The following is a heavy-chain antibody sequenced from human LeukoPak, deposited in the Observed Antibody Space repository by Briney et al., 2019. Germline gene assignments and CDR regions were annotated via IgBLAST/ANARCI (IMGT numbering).Heavy chain of an antibody. V-gene: IGHV3-48*02. CDR3: ARDGLHTAHFDY. CDR2: VSASSNI. CDR1: GFTFSSYT. D-gene: IGHD5-18*01. J-gene: IGHJ4*01. Sequence: QPGGSLRLSCAASGFTFSSYTMNWVRQAPGKGLQWVSTVSASSNIHYSDSVKGRFTISRDNARNSLYLQMNSLRDEDTAVYYCARDGLHTAHFDYWGQEPWSPSPQ.